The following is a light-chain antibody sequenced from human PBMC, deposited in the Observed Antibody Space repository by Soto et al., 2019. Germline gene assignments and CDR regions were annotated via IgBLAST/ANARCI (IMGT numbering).Light chain of an antibody. V-gene: IGKV3-20*01. CDR3: QQYGSSPLT. CDR1: HSVSSTS. J-gene: IGKJ1*01. Sequence: EIVLTQSPGTLSFSPGERATLSCRASHSVSSTSLAWYQQKPGQAPRLLIYGASYRATGIPDRFSVSGSGSGTDFTLTISRLEPEDFAVYYCQQYGSSPLTFGQGTKVEI. CDR2: GAS.